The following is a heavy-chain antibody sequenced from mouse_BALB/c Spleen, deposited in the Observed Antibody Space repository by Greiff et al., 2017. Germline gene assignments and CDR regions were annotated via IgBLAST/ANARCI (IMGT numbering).Heavy chain of an antibody. V-gene: IGHV1S81*02. J-gene: IGHJ4*01. CDR3: TRGDGNYDGDY. Sequence: QVQLQQSGAELVKPGASVKLSCKASGYTFTSYYMYWVKQRPGQGLEWIGEINPSNGGTNFNEKFKSKATLTVDKSSSTAYMQLSSLTSEDSAVYYGTRGDGNYDGDYWGQGTSVTVSS. CDR2: INPSNGGT. D-gene: IGHD2-1*01. CDR1: GYTFTSYY.